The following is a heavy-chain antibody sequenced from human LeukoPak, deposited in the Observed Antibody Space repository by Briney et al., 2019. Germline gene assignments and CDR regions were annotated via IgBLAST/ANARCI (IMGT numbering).Heavy chain of an antibody. D-gene: IGHD1-26*01. CDR1: GFSFSNFA. J-gene: IGHJ4*02. V-gene: IGHV3-30*04. CDR3: ARARGRWHLLPLDF. CDR2: ISHDGGTK. Sequence: GGSLRLSCAASGFSFSNFAIHWVRQAPGKGLEWLAVISHDGGTKHYADSVKGRFTISRDNSNNSLSLQMNSLSAEDTAVYYCARARGRWHLLPLDFWGQGTLVTASS.